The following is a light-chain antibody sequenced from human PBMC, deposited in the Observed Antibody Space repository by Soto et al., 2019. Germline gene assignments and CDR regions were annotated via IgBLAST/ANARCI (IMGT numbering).Light chain of an antibody. Sequence: QSALTQPASVSGSPGRSVTISCTGTSTDVGDFNYVSWYQHLPGRAPKLIIYDVSNRPSGISYRFYASKSGRTASLTISGLQAEDEADYYCSSYSSSTTHVVVGGGTKLTVL. J-gene: IGLJ2*01. CDR1: STDVGDFNY. CDR3: SSYSSSTTHVV. CDR2: DVS. V-gene: IGLV2-14*03.